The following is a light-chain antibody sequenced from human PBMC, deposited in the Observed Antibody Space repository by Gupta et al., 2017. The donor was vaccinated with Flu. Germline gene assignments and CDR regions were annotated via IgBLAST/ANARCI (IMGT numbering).Light chain of an antibody. CDR3: QQSYGTPPT. J-gene: IGKJ1*01. CDR2: GAS. Sequence: DIQMTQSPSSLSASVADTVTITCRASQTINKYVKWYQQTPGKAPKLLISGASTLKSGVPQRFSGVRSGTDFTLTISSLQPEDVAIYFCQQSYGTPPTFGQGTKVEIK. V-gene: IGKV1-39*01. CDR1: QTINKY.